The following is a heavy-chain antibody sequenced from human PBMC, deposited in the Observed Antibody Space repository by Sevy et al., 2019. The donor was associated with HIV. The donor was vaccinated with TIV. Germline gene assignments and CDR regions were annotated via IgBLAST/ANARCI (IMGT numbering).Heavy chain of an antibody. CDR2: INTNTGNP. D-gene: IGHD6-19*01. CDR1: GYTFTTYA. CDR3: ARDHEGSSGWYVHFDY. V-gene: IGHV7-4-1*02. Sequence: ASVKVSCKASGYTFTTYAMSWVRQAPGQGLEWLGWINTNTGNPTYAQGFTGRFVFSLDTSVSTAYLQISSLKAEDTAVYYCARDHEGSSGWYVHFDYWGQGTLVTVS. J-gene: IGHJ4*02.